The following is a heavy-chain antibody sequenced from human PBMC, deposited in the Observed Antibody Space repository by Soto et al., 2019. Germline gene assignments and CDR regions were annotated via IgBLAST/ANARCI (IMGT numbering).Heavy chain of an antibody. CDR2: IYYSGST. V-gene: IGHV4-39*01. Sequence: PSETLSLTCTVSGGSISSSSYYWGWIRQPPGKGLEWIGSIYYSGSTYYNPSLKSRVTISVDTSKNQFSLKLSSVTAADTAVYYCARHRITIFGVVISGSNWLDPWGQGTLVTVSS. CDR1: GGSISSSSYY. D-gene: IGHD3-3*01. CDR3: ARHRITIFGVVISGSNWLDP. J-gene: IGHJ5*02.